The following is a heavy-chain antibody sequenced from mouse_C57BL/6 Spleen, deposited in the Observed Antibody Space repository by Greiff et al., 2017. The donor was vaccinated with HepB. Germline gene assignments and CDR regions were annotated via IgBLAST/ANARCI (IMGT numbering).Heavy chain of an antibody. J-gene: IGHJ2*01. CDR2: IDPSDSYT. V-gene: IGHV1-50*01. Sequence: QVQLQQPGAELVKPGASVTLSCKASGYTFTSYWMQWVKQRPGQGLEWIGEIDPSDSYTNYNQKFKGKATLTVDTSSSPAYMQRSSLTSEDAAVYYCASYYYGSSYPHYWGQGTTLTVSS. CDR1: GYTFTSYW. D-gene: IGHD1-1*01. CDR3: ASYYYGSSYPHY.